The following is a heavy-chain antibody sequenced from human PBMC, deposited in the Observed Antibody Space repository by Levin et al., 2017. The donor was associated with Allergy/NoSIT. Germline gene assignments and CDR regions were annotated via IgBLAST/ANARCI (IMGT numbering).Heavy chain of an antibody. CDR1: GFTFSDYY. J-gene: IGHJ4*02. D-gene: IGHD3-10*01. Sequence: GGSLRLSCAASGFTFSDYYMSWIRQAPGKGLEWVSYISSSSSYTNYADSVKGRFTISRDNAKNSLYLQMNSLRAEDTAVYYCARDGFRVYYGSGSYYNSFFDYWGQGTLVTVSS. V-gene: IGHV3-11*05. CDR3: ARDGFRVYYGSGSYYNSFFDY. CDR2: ISSSSSYT.